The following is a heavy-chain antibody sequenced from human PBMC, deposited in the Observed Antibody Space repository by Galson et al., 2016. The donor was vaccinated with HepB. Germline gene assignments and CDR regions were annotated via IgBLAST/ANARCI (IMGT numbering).Heavy chain of an antibody. D-gene: IGHD5-18*01. CDR1: GFSFSSYW. CDR3: ARRDIPMANDY. V-gene: IGHV3-74*01. J-gene: IGHJ4*02. CDR2: INGDGSST. Sequence: SLRLSCAASGFSFSSYWMHWVRQAPGKGLVWVSRINGDGSSTSYADYEKGRFTISRDNAKNTLYLQMNSLRAEDTAVYFCARRDIPMANDYWGQGVLVTVSS.